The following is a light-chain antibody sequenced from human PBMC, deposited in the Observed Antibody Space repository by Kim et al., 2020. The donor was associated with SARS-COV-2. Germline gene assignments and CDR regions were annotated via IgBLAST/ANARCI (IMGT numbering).Light chain of an antibody. CDR2: GAA. J-gene: IGKJ5*01. CDR1: QEIRNE. CDR3: LQQNTYPIT. Sequence: AAGGDRDTITCRASQEIRNELGWYQQSPGRAPKRLIYGAASLQSGVPSRFSGSGSGTEFTLTISSLQPEDFATYFCLQQNTYPITFGQGKRLEIK. V-gene: IGKV1-17*01.